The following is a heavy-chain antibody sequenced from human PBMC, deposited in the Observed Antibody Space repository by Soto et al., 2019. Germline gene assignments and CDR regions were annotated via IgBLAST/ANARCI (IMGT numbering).Heavy chain of an antibody. Sequence: EVQLVESGGGLVQPGGSLRLSCAASGFTFSAHYMDWVRQAPGKGLEWVGRMKNKANSYTTEYTASVEGRFTISREDSQNSLYLQMNSLKTEDTAVYYCARVSLVGPSGGWYFDYWGQGSQVAVSS. V-gene: IGHV3-72*01. CDR3: ARVSLVGPSGGWYFDY. CDR1: GFTFSAHY. CDR2: MKNKANSYTT. D-gene: IGHD1-26*01. J-gene: IGHJ4*02.